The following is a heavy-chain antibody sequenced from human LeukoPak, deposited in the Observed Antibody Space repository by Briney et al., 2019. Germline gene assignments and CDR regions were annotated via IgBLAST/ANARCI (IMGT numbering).Heavy chain of an antibody. CDR2: IYNDGST. CDR1: GFTVSSNY. V-gene: IGHV3-53*01. D-gene: IGHD3-16*02. CDR3: ARDTPGVIRA. J-gene: IGHJ5*02. Sequence: GGSLRLSCAASGFTVSSNYMSWVRQAPGKGLEWVSSIYNDGSTNYADSAKGRFTISRDNSNNTLYLQMNNLRAEDTAVHYCARDTPGVIRAWGQGTLVTVSS.